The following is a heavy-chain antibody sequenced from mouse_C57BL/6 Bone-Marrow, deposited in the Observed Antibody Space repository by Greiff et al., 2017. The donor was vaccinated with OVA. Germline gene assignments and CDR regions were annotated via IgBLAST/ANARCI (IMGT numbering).Heavy chain of an antibody. Sequence: EVKLMDSGGGLVQSGRSLRLSCATSGFTFSDFYMEWVRQAPGKGLEWIAASRNKANDYTTEYSASVKGRFIVSRDTSQSILYLQMNALRAEDTAIYYCARDDYYWYFDVWGTGTTVTVSS. CDR2: SRNKANDYTT. J-gene: IGHJ1*03. CDR3: ARDDYYWYFDV. V-gene: IGHV7-1*01. CDR1: GFTFSDFY.